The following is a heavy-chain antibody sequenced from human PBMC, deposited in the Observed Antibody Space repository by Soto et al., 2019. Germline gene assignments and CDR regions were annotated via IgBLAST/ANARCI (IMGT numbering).Heavy chain of an antibody. CDR2: ISGSGGST. D-gene: IGHD6-19*01. J-gene: IGHJ4*02. Sequence: VGSLRLSCAASGFTFSSYAMSWVRQAPGKGLEWVSAISGSGGSTYYADSVKGRFTISRDNSKNTLYLQMNSLRAEDTAVYYCAKYDSSGWYATYFDYWGQGTLVTVSS. V-gene: IGHV3-23*01. CDR1: GFTFSSYA. CDR3: AKYDSSGWYATYFDY.